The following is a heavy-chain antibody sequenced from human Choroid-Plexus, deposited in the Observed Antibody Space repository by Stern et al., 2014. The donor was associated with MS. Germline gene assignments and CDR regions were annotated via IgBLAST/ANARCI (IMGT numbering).Heavy chain of an antibody. Sequence: VQLVESGGGLVQPGGSLTISCTAAGFTFGNYWMTWVRQAPGKGLEWGANIKEDGTEKNYVDSVKCRFTISRDNARNSLYLQMNSLRVEDTALYYCARVYNTIYGIVTQRGSGMDVWGQGTTVIVSS. V-gene: IGHV3-7*01. D-gene: IGHD3-3*01. CDR1: GFTFGNYW. CDR2: IKEDGTEK. CDR3: ARVYNTIYGIVTQRGSGMDV. J-gene: IGHJ6*02.